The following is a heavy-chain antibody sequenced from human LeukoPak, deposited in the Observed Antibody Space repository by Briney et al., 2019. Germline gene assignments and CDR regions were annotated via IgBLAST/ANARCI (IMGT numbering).Heavy chain of an antibody. D-gene: IGHD6-13*01. Sequence: GGSLRLSCAASGFTFSSYSMNWVRQAPGKGLEWVSYISNSSSTIYYADSVKGRFIISRDNAKNSLYLQMNSLRDEDTAVYYCARDQQQLASPLDYWGQGTLVTVSS. CDR2: ISNSSSTI. V-gene: IGHV3-48*02. CDR1: GFTFSSYS. CDR3: ARDQQQLASPLDY. J-gene: IGHJ4*02.